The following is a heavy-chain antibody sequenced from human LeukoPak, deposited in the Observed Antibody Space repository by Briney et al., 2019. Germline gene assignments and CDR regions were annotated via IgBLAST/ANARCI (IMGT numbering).Heavy chain of an antibody. CDR1: GYSISSGYY. J-gene: IGHJ6*02. D-gene: IGHD4-17*01. Sequence: SETLSLTCTVSGYSISSGYYWGWIRQPPGKGLEWIGSIFHSVSTYYNPSLKSRVTISVDTSKNQFSLKLSSVTAADTAVYYCARDFPTVTTWGNYYYGMDVWGQGTTVTVSS. V-gene: IGHV4-38-2*02. CDR3: ARDFPTVTTWGNYYYGMDV. CDR2: IFHSVST.